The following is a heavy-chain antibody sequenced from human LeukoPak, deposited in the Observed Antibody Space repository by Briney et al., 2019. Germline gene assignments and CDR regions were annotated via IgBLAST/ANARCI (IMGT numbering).Heavy chain of an antibody. Sequence: SETLSLTCTVSGYSISSGYYWGWIRQPPGKGLEWIGGIHHSGSTYYNPSLKSRVTISVDTSKTQFSLTLSSVTAADTAVYYCARDRFGMSATGTDFDFWGRGTLLTVSS. J-gene: IGHJ4*02. D-gene: IGHD1-14*01. V-gene: IGHV4-38-2*02. CDR2: IHHSGST. CDR3: ARDRFGMSATGTDFDF. CDR1: GYSISSGYY.